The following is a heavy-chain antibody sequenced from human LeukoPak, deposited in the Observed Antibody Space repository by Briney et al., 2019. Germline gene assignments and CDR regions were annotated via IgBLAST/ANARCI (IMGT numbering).Heavy chain of an antibody. D-gene: IGHD3-10*01. CDR1: GGSISSYY. Sequence: SETLSLTCTVSGGSISSYYWSWIRQPAGKGLEWIGRIYTSGSTNYNPSLKSRVTMSVDTSKNQFSLKLSSVTAADTAVYYCARDVGVTYYYGSGSYNHWFDPWGQGTLVTVSS. CDR2: IYTSGST. J-gene: IGHJ5*02. V-gene: IGHV4-4*07. CDR3: ARDVGVTYYYGSGSYNHWFDP.